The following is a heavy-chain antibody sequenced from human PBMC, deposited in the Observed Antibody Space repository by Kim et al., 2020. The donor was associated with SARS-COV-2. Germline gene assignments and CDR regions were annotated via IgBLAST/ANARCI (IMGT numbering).Heavy chain of an antibody. Sequence: GGSLRLPCAASGSTFSSYAMSWVRQAPGKGLEWVSAISGSGGSTYYADSVKGRFTISRDNSKNTLYLQMNSLRAEDTAVYYCAKDQGLEQVYWGQGTLVTVSS. D-gene: IGHD1-1*01. CDR1: GSTFSSYA. V-gene: IGHV3-23*01. CDR3: AKDQGLEQVY. CDR2: ISGSGGST. J-gene: IGHJ4*02.